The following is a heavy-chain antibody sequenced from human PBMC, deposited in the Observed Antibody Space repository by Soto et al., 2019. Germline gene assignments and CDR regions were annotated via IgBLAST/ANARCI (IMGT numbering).Heavy chain of an antibody. CDR2: VNYYGGST. Sequence: SETLSLTCTVSGGSISSYYWSWIRQPPGKGLEWIGSVNYYGGSTYYSPSLKSRVTISVDTSKNHFSLKLTSVTAADTAVYYCARSGETAVTMIWLDPWGPGTLVTVSS. D-gene: IGHD4-4*01. CDR1: GGSISSYY. J-gene: IGHJ5*02. CDR3: ARSGETAVTMIWLDP. V-gene: IGHV4-59*05.